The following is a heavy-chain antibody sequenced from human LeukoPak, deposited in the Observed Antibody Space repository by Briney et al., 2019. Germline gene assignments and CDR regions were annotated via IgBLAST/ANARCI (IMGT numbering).Heavy chain of an antibody. CDR2: IKSKTDGGTT. Sequence: KPGGSLRLSCAASGFTFSNAWMSWVRQAPGKGLEWVGRIKSKTDGGTTAYAAPVKGRFTISRDDSKNTLYLQMNSLKTEDTAVYYCTTDEILTIFGDAFDTWGQGTMVTVSS. V-gene: IGHV3-15*01. D-gene: IGHD3-3*01. J-gene: IGHJ3*02. CDR1: GFTFSNAW. CDR3: TTDEILTIFGDAFDT.